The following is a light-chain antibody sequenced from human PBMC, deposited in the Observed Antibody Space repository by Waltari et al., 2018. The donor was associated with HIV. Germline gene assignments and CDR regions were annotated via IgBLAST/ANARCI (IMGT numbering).Light chain of an antibody. V-gene: IGLV2-14*01. CDR3: SSYTSSSTLYVV. CDR1: GSDVGGYNY. J-gene: IGLJ2*01. CDR2: EVT. Sequence: QSALTQPASVSGSPGQSITISCTGTGSDVGGYNYVSWYQQHPGKAPKLMIYEVTNRPSGVSNRFSGSKSGNPASLTISGLQAEDEADYYCSSYTSSSTLYVVFGGGTKLTVL.